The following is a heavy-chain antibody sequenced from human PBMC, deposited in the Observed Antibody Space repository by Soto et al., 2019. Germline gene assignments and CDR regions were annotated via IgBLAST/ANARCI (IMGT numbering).Heavy chain of an antibody. Sequence: PGESLKISCAASGFSFSSYSMHWVRQAPCKGLEWVAVISYDGSNKYYADSVKGRFTITRDSSKNTVSLQMNSLRLEDTAVYYCARELQPDYYYYYGMDVWGQGTTVTVSS. CDR3: ARELQPDYYYYYGMDV. CDR1: GFSFSSYS. CDR2: ISYDGSNK. V-gene: IGHV3-30*04. D-gene: IGHD4-4*01. J-gene: IGHJ6*02.